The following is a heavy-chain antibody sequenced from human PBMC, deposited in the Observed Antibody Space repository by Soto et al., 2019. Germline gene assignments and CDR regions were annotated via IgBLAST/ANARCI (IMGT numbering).Heavy chain of an antibody. CDR2: ISHDGSNH. Sequence: GSLRLSCAASGFPFSSYDMHWVRQAPGKGLEWVAVISHDGSNHYYADSVKGRFTVSRDNSKNTLYLQLNSLSAEDTAVFYCAKDALAFGAYYDTSGYYRIDSWGQGA. CDR3: AKDALAFGAYYDTSGYYRIDS. CDR1: GFPFSSYD. V-gene: IGHV3-30*18. J-gene: IGHJ4*02. D-gene: IGHD3-22*01.